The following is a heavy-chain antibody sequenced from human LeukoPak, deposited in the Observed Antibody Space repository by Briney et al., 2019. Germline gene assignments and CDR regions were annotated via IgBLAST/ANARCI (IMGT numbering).Heavy chain of an antibody. D-gene: IGHD3-10*01. CDR1: GFTFSSYA. CDR2: ISGSSGNT. J-gene: IGHJ4*02. V-gene: IGHV3-23*01. CDR3: AKGLYYSLYYFDY. Sequence: GGSLRLSCAASGFTFSSYAMSWVRQAPGKGLEWVSAISGSSGNTYYADSVKGRFTISRDNSKNTLYLQMNSLRAEDTAVYYCAKGLYYSLYYFDYWGQGTLVTVSS.